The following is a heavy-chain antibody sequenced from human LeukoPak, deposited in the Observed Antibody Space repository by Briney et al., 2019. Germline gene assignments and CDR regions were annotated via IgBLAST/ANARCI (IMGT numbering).Heavy chain of an antibody. CDR2: INPNSGGT. CDR3: ARGHVLRYFDWLLDY. CDR1: GYTFTGYY. J-gene: IGHJ4*02. Sequence: VASVKVSCKASGYTFTGYYMHWVRQAPGQGLEWMGWINPNSGGTNYAQKFQGRATMTRDTSISTAYMELSRLRSDDTAVYYCARGHVLRYFDWLLDYWGQGTLVTVSS. V-gene: IGHV1-2*02. D-gene: IGHD3-9*01.